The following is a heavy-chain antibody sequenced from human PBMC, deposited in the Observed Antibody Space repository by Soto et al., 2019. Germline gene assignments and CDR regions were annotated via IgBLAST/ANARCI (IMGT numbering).Heavy chain of an antibody. V-gene: IGHV1-69*02. J-gene: IGHJ6*03. CDR3: AIPSGGHVAGGNYMDV. CDR2: IITIVGLT. CDR1: GGSLSSYP. D-gene: IGHD2-15*01. Sequence: QVQLLQSGSEVKKPGSSVKVSCRASGGSLSSYPVTWVRQAPGQGLEWMGRIITIVGLTNYAQKFQGRVTVAADKSTSTAYMGLSSLGSDDTAGDYCAIPSGGHVAGGNYMDVWGKGTTVIVSS.